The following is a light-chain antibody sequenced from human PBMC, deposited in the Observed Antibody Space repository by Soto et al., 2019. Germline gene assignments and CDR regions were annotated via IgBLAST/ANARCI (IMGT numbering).Light chain of an antibody. J-gene: IGKJ3*01. Sequence: IQMTQSPSTLSATVGDRVTITCLVSQSISSWLAWYQQKLGRAPRLLIYDASSLESGVPSRFSGSGYGTEFTLTISSLQPDDFATYYCQQYTTYSSLPFAGGSKADIK. CDR1: QSISSW. V-gene: IGKV1-5*01. CDR2: DAS. CDR3: QQYTTYSSLP.